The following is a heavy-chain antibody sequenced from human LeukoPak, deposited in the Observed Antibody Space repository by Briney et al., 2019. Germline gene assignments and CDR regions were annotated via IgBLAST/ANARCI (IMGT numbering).Heavy chain of an antibody. J-gene: IGHJ2*01. CDR1: GFTFSSYG. D-gene: IGHD3-22*01. CDR2: ISYDGSNK. Sequence: GRSLRLSCAASGFTFSSYGMHWVRQAPGKGLEWVAVISYDGSNKYYADSVKGRFTISRDNSKNTLYLQMNSLRAEDSAVYYCAKNRDRGVPTYYYDSSGSSHFDLWGRGTLVTVSS. CDR3: AKNRDRGVPTYYYDSSGSSHFDL. V-gene: IGHV3-30*18.